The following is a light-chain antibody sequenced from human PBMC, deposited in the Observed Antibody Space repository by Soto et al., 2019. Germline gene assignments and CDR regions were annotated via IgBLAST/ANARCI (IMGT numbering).Light chain of an antibody. Sequence: DIQMTQSPSTLSGSVGDRFTIACRASQTISSWLAWYQQKPGKAPKLLIYKASTLKGGVPSRFSGSGSGTEFTLTISSLQPDDFATYYCQQYNSYSLTFGGGTKVDIK. CDR2: KAS. CDR3: QQYNSYSLT. J-gene: IGKJ4*01. V-gene: IGKV1-5*03. CDR1: QTISSW.